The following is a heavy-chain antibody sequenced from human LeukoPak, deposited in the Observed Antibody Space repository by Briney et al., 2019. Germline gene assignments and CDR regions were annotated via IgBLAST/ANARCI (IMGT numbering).Heavy chain of an antibody. CDR2: IYESGTT. Sequence: SETLSLTCAVYGESLNSYYWSWVRQPPGEGLEWIGEIYESGTTKYNPSLKSRVAISMVPSKQQFSLRLSSVTAADTAVYYCARGAWATRLTSWGLGTPVIVSS. V-gene: IGHV4-34*01. CDR1: GESLNSYY. D-gene: IGHD2-15*01. J-gene: IGHJ5*02. CDR3: ARGAWATRLTS.